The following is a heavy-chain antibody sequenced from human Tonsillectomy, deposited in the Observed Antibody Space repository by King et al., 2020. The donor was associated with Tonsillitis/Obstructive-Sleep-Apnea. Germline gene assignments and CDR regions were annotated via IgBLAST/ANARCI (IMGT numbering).Heavy chain of an antibody. CDR2: IYYSGST. V-gene: IGHV4-39*01. CDR3: ARRGGRSTIVGFDY. CDR1: GGSISSSSYY. Sequence: QLQESGPGLVKPSETLSLTCTVSGGSISSSSYYWGWIRQPPGKGLEWIGSIYYSGSTYYNPSLKSRVTISVDTSKNQFSLKLSSVTAADTAVYYCARRGGRSTIVGFDYWGQGTLVTVSS. D-gene: IGHD2-2*01. J-gene: IGHJ4*02.